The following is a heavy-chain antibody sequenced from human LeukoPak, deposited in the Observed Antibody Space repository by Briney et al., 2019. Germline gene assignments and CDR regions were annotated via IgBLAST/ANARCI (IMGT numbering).Heavy chain of an antibody. D-gene: IGHD3-3*01. CDR3: ASQSVRFLGHLDAFDI. V-gene: IGHV1-8*03. CDR2: MNPNSGNT. CDR1: GYTFTSYD. J-gene: IGHJ3*02. Sequence: GASVKVSCKASGYTFTSYDINWVRQATGQGLEWMGWMNPNSGNTGYAQKFQGRVTITRNTSISTAYMELSSLRSEDTAVYYCASQSVRFLGHLDAFDIWGQGTMVIVSS.